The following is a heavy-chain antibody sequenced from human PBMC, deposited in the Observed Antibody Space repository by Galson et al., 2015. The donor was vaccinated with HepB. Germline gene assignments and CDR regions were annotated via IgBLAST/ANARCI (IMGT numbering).Heavy chain of an antibody. CDR1: GFTFQNYS. D-gene: IGHD1-1*01. V-gene: IGHV3-43*01. J-gene: IGHJ5*02. CDR3: VRDLEVAGTGWLDP. CDR2: ISPDGAQK. Sequence: SLRLSCAASGFTFQNYSMHWVRQSPTKALEWVATISPDGAQKVYGDSLRGRFTISRDNSKNALYLQMNGLTTDDTARYYCVRDLEVAGTGWLDPWGQGTQVIVSS.